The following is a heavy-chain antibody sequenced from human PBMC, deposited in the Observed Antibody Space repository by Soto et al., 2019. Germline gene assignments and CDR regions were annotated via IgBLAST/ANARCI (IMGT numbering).Heavy chain of an antibody. CDR3: ARDNLMITFGGVIVGPFDY. V-gene: IGHV1-18*01. J-gene: IGHJ4*02. D-gene: IGHD3-16*02. CDR2: INANSGST. CDR1: GYTFTSYG. Sequence: SSVKVSCKASGYTFTSYGISWVRQAPGQGLEWMGRINANSGSTSYAQKFQGRVTMTRDTSTSTVYMELSSLRSEDTAVYYCARDNLMITFGGVIVGPFDYWGQGTLVTVSS.